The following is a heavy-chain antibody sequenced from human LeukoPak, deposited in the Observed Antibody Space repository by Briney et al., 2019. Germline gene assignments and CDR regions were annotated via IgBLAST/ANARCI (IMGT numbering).Heavy chain of an antibody. CDR1: GFTFIIYW. CDR3: ARGHHYYDSSAYYY. V-gene: IGHV3-74*01. D-gene: IGHD3-22*01. CDR2: INSDGSTT. Sequence: GGSLRLSCAASGFTFIIYWMHWVRQAPGKGLVWVSRINSDGSTTSYAASVKGRFTISRDTAKNTLYLQMNSLRAEDTAVYYCARGHHYYDSSAYYYWGQGTLVTVSS. J-gene: IGHJ4*02.